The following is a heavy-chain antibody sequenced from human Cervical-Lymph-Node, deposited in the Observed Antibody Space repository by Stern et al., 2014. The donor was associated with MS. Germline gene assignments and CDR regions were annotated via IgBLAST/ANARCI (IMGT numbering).Heavy chain of an antibody. CDR3: ARDRDTLIQYYFDY. V-gene: IGHV1-3*01. CDR2: INGGNGNT. CDR1: GYTFTTYA. J-gene: IGHJ4*02. Sequence: QVQLVQSGAEVKKPGASVKVSCKASGYTFTTYAIHWVRQAPGQRLEWMGWINGGNGNTRYSQKFQGRVIITRDTSASTAYVEVSALTSEDTAVYYCARDRDTLIQYYFDYWAQGTPVTVSS. D-gene: IGHD3-9*01.